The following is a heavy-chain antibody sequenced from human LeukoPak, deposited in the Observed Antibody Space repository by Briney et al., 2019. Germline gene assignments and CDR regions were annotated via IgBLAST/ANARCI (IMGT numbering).Heavy chain of an antibody. CDR1: GVSISSGGQY. Sequence: SETLSLTCTVSGVSISSGGQYWSWIRQSPGKGLEWIGYIFYRDSTNYSPSLKSRATISVDTSKNQFSLNLTSLTAADTAVYYCARDRGNGWPYFFDYWGRGTLVTVSS. D-gene: IGHD6-19*01. CDR3: ARDRGNGWPYFFDY. CDR2: IFYRDST. V-gene: IGHV4-31*03. J-gene: IGHJ4*02.